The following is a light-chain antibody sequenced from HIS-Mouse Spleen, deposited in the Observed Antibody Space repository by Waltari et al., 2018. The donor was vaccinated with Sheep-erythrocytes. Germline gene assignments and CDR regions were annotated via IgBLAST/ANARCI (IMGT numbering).Light chain of an antibody. J-gene: IGLJ1*01. V-gene: IGLV2-11*01. CDR3: CSYAGSYNHV. CDR2: DVS. CDR1: SSVVGVYND. Sequence: QSALTQPRPVSGSPGQSVTISCAGTSSVVGVYNDVSWYQQHPGNAPKLMIYDVSKRPSGVPDRFSGSKSGNTASLTISGLQAEDEADYYCCSYAGSYNHVFATGTKVTVL.